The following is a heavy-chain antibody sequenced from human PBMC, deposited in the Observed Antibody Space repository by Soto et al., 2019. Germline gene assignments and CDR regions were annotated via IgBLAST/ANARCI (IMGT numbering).Heavy chain of an antibody. J-gene: IGHJ6*03. V-gene: IGHV3-33*01. CDR2: IWYDGSNK. CDR1: GFTFSSYG. D-gene: IGHD3-10*01. CDR3: ARVSVSGGSGSYYPYYYYMDV. Sequence: GGSLRLSCAASGFTFSSYGIHWVRQAPGKGVEWVAVIWYDGSNKYYADSVKGRFTISRDNSKNTLYLQMNSLRAEDTAVYYCARVSVSGGSGSYYPYYYYMDVWGKGTTVTVSS.